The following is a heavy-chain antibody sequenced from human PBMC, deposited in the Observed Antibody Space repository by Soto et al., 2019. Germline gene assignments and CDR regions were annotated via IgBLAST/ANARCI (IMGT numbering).Heavy chain of an antibody. J-gene: IGHJ6*02. D-gene: IGHD2-15*01. V-gene: IGHV4-30-2*01. CDR3: ARDRSGGGYGIDV. CDR1: GGSVTGGGDS. CDR2: FYHNGGT. Sequence: QLQLQESGSGLVKPSETLSLTCAVSGGSVTGGGDSWSWIRQPPGKGLEWIGYFYHNGGTYYNPSLNSRVTMSVERSQNQFSLRLVSVTAADTAVYFCARDRSGGGYGIDVWGQGTTVTVSS.